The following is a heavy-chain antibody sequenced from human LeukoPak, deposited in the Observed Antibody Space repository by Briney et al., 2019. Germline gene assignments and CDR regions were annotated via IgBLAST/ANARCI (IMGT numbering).Heavy chain of an antibody. J-gene: IGHJ4*02. V-gene: IGHV4-34*01. D-gene: IGHD3-10*01. CDR2: INHSGST. CDR1: GGSLSGYY. Sequence: SETLFLTCAVYGGSLSGYYWSWIRHPPGKGLEWIGEINHSGSTNYNPSLKSRVTISVDTSKNQFSLKLSSVTAADTAVYYCARELSGITMVRGVIIRYFDYWGQGTLVTVSS. CDR3: ARELSGITMVRGVIIRYFDY.